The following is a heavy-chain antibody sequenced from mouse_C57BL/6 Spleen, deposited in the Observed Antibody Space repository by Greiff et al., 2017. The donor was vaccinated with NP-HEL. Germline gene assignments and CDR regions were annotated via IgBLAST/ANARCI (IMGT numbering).Heavy chain of an antibody. CDR1: GYAFSSSW. V-gene: IGHV1-82*01. D-gene: IGHD2-2*01. J-gene: IGHJ3*01. CDR2: IYPGDGDT. Sequence: VQLQESGPELVKPGASVKISCKASGYAFSSSWMNWVKQRPGKGLEWIGRIYPGDGDTNYNGKFKGKATLTADKSSSTAYMQLSSLASEDSAVYFWAREGGGYDGAWFAYWGQGTLVTVSA. CDR3: AREGGGYDGAWFAY.